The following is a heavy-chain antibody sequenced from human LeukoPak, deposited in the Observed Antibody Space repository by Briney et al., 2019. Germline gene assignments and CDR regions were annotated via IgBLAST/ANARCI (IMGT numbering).Heavy chain of an antibody. CDR1: VFTFSIYS. CDR2: ISSISSYI. Sequence: GGALRLSCAASVFTFSIYSMNWVRQAPGKGLEWVSSISSISSYIYYTDAVKGRFTISRENAKNSLYLQMNSLRDEDTAVYYCARLYSSSWYLDYWGQGTLVTVSS. CDR3: ARLYSSSWYLDY. J-gene: IGHJ4*02. D-gene: IGHD6-13*01. V-gene: IGHV3-21*01.